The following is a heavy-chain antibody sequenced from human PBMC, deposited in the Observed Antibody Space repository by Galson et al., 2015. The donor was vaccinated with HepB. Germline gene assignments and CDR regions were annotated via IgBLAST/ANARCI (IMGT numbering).Heavy chain of an antibody. J-gene: IGHJ4*02. Sequence: SLRLSCAASGFTFSSYAMSRVRQAPGKGLEWVSAISGSGGSTYYADSVKGRFTISRDNSKNTLYLQMNSLRAEDTAVYYCAKDIVSGSSSTFDYWGQGILVTVSS. CDR2: ISGSGGST. CDR3: AKDIVSGSSSTFDY. CDR1: GFTFSSYA. V-gene: IGHV3-23*01. D-gene: IGHD1-26*01.